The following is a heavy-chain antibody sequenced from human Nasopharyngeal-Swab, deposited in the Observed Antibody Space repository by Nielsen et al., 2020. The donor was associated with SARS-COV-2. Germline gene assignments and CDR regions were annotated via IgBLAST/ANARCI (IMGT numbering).Heavy chain of an antibody. J-gene: IGHJ4*02. CDR3: ARDKPGITIFGVVIGPFDY. Sequence: GGSLRLSCAASGFTFSSYEMNWVRQAPGKGLEWVSYISSSGSTIYYADSVKGRFTISRDNAKNSLYLQMNSLRAEDTAVYYYARDKPGITIFGVVIGPFDYWGQGTLVTVSS. CDR1: GFTFSSYE. D-gene: IGHD3-3*01. V-gene: IGHV3-48*03. CDR2: ISSSGSTI.